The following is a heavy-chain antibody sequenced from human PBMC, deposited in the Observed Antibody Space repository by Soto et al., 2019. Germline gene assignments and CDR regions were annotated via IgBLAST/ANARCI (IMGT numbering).Heavy chain of an antibody. J-gene: IGHJ4*02. CDR3: ARGSTDSYPGSRIFDF. CDR1: GLTFGSRA. V-gene: IGHV3-23*01. Sequence: GGSLRLSCVASGLTFGSRAMSWVRQAPGEGLQWASTITDTGGDAKYADSVRGRFVISRDNSKKILYLQMTSLTAEDSAMYFCARGSTDSYPGSRIFDFWGRGTLVTVSS. D-gene: IGHD3-10*01. CDR2: ITDTGGDA.